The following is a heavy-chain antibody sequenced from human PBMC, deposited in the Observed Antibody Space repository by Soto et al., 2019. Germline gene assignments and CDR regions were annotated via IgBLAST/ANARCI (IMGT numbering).Heavy chain of an antibody. CDR1: GYPITSSVHY. CDR2: IFYSGPT. V-gene: IGHV4-30-4*01. D-gene: IGHD3-10*02. J-gene: IGHJ5*01. Sequence: LYLTCPVPGYPITSSVHYWSCLRQLPLKDRERIGYIFYSGPTYYNSSLKSRVAISLDTSKNHFSLKLNSVTAADSAVYYCARERVFLVFWGAEQIDGLASWEPGTL. CDR3: ARERVFLVFWGAEQIDGLAS.